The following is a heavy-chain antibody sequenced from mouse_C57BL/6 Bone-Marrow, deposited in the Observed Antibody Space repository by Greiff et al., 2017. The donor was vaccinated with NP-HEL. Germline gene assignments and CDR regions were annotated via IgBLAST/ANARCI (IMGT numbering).Heavy chain of an antibody. CDR2: IWWDDDK. Sequence: QVQLKESGPGILQPSQTLSLTCSFSGFSLSTFGMGVGWIRQPSGKGLEWLAHIWWDDDKYYNPALKSRLTISKDTSKNQVFLKIANVDTADTATYYCARIRSGYYERAMDYWGQGTSVTVSS. CDR3: ARIRSGYYERAMDY. J-gene: IGHJ4*01. CDR1: GFSLSTFGMG. V-gene: IGHV8-8*01. D-gene: IGHD2-3*01.